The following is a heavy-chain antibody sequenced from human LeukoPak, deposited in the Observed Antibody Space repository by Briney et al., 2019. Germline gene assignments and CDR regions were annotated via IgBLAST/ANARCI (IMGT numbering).Heavy chain of an antibody. CDR2: ISSDGGST. Sequence: GGSLRLSCAASGFTFDDYTMHWVPQAPGKGLEWVSLISSDGGSTYYADSVKGRFTISRDNSTNSLYLQMNSLRTEDTALYYCAKGRLWFGAEADYYYMDVWGKGTTVTVSS. J-gene: IGHJ6*03. V-gene: IGHV3-43*01. D-gene: IGHD3-10*01. CDR3: AKGRLWFGAEADYYYMDV. CDR1: GFTFDDYT.